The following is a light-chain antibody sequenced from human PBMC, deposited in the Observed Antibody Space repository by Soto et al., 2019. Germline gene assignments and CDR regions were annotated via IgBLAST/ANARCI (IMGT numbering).Light chain of an antibody. V-gene: IGKV3-15*01. J-gene: IGKJ5*01. CDR3: QQYGSALST. Sequence: TRSQAKLRMSPGEGMSVACRASHSVNSHVAWYQQKPGQAPRLLLYGASTRATGIPVRFSGSGFGTEFTLAIGSLQSEDFAVYYCQQYGSALSTFGQGTRLEIK. CDR2: GAS. CDR1: HSVNSH.